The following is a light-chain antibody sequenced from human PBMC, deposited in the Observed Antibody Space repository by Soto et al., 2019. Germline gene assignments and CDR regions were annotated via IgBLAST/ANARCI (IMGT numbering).Light chain of an antibody. V-gene: IGLV1-40*01. CDR3: QSYDSSSWV. CDR1: SSNIGAGFH. J-gene: IGLJ3*02. CDR2: ANT. Sequence: QLVLTQPPSVSGAPGQRVTISCTGSSSNIGAGFHVHWYQQLPGTAPKLLIYANTNRPSGVPDRFSGSKSGTSASLAITGLQAEDEADYYCQSYDSSSWVFGGGTQLTVL.